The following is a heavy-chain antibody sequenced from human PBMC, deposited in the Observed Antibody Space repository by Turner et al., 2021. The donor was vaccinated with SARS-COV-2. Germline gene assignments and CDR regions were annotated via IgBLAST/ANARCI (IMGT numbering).Heavy chain of an antibody. CDR3: ARLLNPGSYYYYYYGMDV. V-gene: IGHV4-39*01. CDR2: IYYSGST. CDR1: GGSLSSSNYY. J-gene: IGHJ6*02. Sequence: QLQLQESGPGLVKPSETLSLTCTVSGGSLSSSNYYWGWIRQPPGKGPEWIGSIYYSGSTYYNPSLKSRVTISVDTSKNQFSLKLSSVTAADTAVYYCARLLNPGSYYYYYYGMDVWGQGTTVTVSS. D-gene: IGHD3-10*01.